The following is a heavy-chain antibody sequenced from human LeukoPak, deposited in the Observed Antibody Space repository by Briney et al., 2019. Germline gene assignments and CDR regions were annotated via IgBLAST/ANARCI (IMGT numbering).Heavy chain of an antibody. J-gene: IGHJ4*02. CDR3: AREMATTRSYFDY. CDR2: IKSKTDGGTT. CDR1: GLIFSNAW. Sequence: GGSLRLSCAASGLIFSNAWMSWVRQAPGKGLEWVGRIKSKTDGGTTDYAAPVKGRFTISRDDSKNTLYLQMNSLKTEDTAVYYCAREMATTRSYFDYWGQGTLVTVSS. V-gene: IGHV3-15*01. D-gene: IGHD5-24*01.